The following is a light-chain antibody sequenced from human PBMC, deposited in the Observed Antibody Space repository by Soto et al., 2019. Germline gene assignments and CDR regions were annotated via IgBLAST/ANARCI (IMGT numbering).Light chain of an antibody. CDR3: QQSNTWPQLT. CDR2: GAY. J-gene: IGKJ5*01. Sequence: EILLTHFPGSLALSPGQIATLSCSPSQSVTSNYLAWYQKKPGQAPSLLVYGAYSRATGISHRFSGSGSGTEFTLTISRLKSQDFPLYYCQQSNTWPQLTVGQGKQLEIK. CDR1: QSVTSNY. V-gene: IGKV3D-20*02.